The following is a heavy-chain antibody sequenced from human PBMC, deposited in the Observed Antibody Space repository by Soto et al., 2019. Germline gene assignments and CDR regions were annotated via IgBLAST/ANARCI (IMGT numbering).Heavy chain of an antibody. CDR3: ARGYFYGSGTYPIDY. V-gene: IGHV1-18*01. CDR1: GYTFTDYG. Sequence: ASVKVSCKASGYTFTDYGVTWVRQAPGQGLEWMGWISAYSGNTDYAQNVQGRVTMTTDTSTTTAYVELRMLISDDTAIYYCARGYFYGSGTYPIDYWGQGTLVTVSS. J-gene: IGHJ4*01. D-gene: IGHD3-10*01. CDR2: ISAYSGNT.